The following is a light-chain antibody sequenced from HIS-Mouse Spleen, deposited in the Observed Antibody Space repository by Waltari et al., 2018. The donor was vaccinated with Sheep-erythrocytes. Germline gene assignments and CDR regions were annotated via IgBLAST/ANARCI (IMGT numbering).Light chain of an antibody. CDR3: CSYAGSSTPWV. CDR2: EVS. Sequence: QSALTQPPSASGSPGQSVTISCTGTSSDVGGYNYVSWYQQHPGKAPKLMIYEVSKRPSGVPDRLSGSKSGNTASLTISGLQAEDEADYYCCSYAGSSTPWVFGGGTKLTVL. V-gene: IGLV2-8*01. J-gene: IGLJ3*02. CDR1: SSDVGGYNY.